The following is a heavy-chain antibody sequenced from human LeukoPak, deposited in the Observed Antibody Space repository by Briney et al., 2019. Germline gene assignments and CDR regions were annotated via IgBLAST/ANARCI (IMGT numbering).Heavy chain of an antibody. CDR1: GFSFSSYW. Sequence: MTGGSLRLSCAASGFSFSSYWMHWVRQAPGKGLEWIGEINHSGSTNYNPSLKSRVTISVDTSKNQFSLKLSSVTAADTAVYYCVGARDGSWYWLFGEFDPWGQGTLVTVSS. V-gene: IGHV4-34*08. CDR3: VGARDGSWYWLFGEFDP. D-gene: IGHD6-13*01. J-gene: IGHJ5*02. CDR2: INHSGST.